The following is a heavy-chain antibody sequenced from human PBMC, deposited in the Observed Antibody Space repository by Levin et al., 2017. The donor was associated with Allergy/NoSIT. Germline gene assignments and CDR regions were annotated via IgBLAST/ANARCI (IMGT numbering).Heavy chain of an antibody. D-gene: IGHD5-12*01. CDR3: AGVLRFYYYYYMDV. CDR1: GFTFSSSG. CDR2: IWDDGYKK. J-gene: IGHJ6*03. V-gene: IGHV3-33*01. Sequence: LSLTCAASGFTFSSSGMHWVRQAPGKGLEWVAVIWDDGYKKYYADSVKGRFTISRDNSKNTLYLQMKSLRAEDTAVYYCAGVLRFYYYYYMDVWGKGTTVTVSS.